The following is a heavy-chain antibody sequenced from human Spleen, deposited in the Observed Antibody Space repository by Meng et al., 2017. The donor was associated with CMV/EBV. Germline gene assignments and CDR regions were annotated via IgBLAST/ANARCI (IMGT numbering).Heavy chain of an antibody. CDR3: AREGAYSSSSHWFDP. Sequence: TLSLTCAVSGGSISSTNWWSWVRQSPGKGLEWIGEIWHSGNTNYNPSLKSRVTISVDTSKNQFSLKLSSVTAADTAVYYCAREGAYSSSSHWFDPWGQGTLVTVSS. CDR2: IWHSGNT. CDR1: GGSISSTNW. J-gene: IGHJ5*02. D-gene: IGHD6-6*01. V-gene: IGHV4-4*02.